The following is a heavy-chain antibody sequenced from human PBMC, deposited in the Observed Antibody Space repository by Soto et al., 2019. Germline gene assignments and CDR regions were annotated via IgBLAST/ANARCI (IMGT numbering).Heavy chain of an antibody. CDR3: AKDLAILRYFDWLPGYDY. V-gene: IGHV3-30*18. Sequence: GGSLRLSCAASGFTFSSYGMHWVRQAPGKGLEWVAVISYDGSNKYYADSVKGRFTISRDNSKNTLYLQMNSLRAEDTAVYYCAKDLAILRYFDWLPGYDYWGQGTLVTVSS. CDR1: GFTFSSYG. CDR2: ISYDGSNK. J-gene: IGHJ4*02. D-gene: IGHD3-9*01.